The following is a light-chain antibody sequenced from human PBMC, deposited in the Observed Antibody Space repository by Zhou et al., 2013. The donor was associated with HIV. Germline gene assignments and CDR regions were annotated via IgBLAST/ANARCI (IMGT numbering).Light chain of an antibody. CDR2: GAS. V-gene: IGKV3-15*01. Sequence: EIVMTQSPATLSVSPSERATLSCRASQSISSNLAWYQQKPGQAPRLLIYGASTRATDIPARFSGSGSGTEFTLTISSLLSEDFAVYYCQQYNNWPKTFGQGTKVEIK. J-gene: IGKJ1*01. CDR1: QSISSN. CDR3: QQYNNWPKT.